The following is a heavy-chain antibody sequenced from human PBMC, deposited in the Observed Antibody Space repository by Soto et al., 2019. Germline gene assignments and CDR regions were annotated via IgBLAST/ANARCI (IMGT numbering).Heavy chain of an antibody. J-gene: IGHJ4*02. CDR2: INAGNGNT. CDR3: ARDMGFGLSDY. CDR1: GYTFTSYA. Sequence: QVQLVQSGAEVKKPGASVKVSCKASGYTFTSYAMYWVRQAPGQRLEWMGWINAGNGNTKYSQKFQGRVTITRDTSANTAYMELSSLSSEDTAVYYCARDMGFGLSDYWGQGTLVTVSS. V-gene: IGHV1-3*01. D-gene: IGHD3-10*01.